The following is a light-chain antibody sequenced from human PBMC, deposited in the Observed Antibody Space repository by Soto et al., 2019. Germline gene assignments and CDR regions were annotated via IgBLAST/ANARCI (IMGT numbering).Light chain of an antibody. Sequence: EIQMTQSPSTLSASVGERVTITCRASQSINSWLSWYQQKPGKAPKLLIYNASSLESGVTSKFSGSGSGTEFTLTISSLQPDDVATYYCQQYNSYSWTFGQGTKVEIK. J-gene: IGKJ1*01. CDR2: NAS. CDR3: QQYNSYSWT. CDR1: QSINSW. V-gene: IGKV1-5*03.